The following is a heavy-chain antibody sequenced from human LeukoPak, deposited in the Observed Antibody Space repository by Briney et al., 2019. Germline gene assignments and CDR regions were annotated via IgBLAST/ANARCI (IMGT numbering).Heavy chain of an antibody. D-gene: IGHD4-23*01. V-gene: IGHV3-74*01. CDR2: INSDGTGT. CDR3: VLGGKQFGRNINPKYYFDY. CDR1: GFTFSSYW. J-gene: IGHJ4*02. Sequence: PGGSLRLSCTGSGFTFSSYWMHWVRQAPGKGPVWVSRINSDGTGTTYADSVKGRFTISRDNAKNTLNLQMNSLRAEDSAVYYCVLGGKQFGRNINPKYYFDYWGQGALVTVSS.